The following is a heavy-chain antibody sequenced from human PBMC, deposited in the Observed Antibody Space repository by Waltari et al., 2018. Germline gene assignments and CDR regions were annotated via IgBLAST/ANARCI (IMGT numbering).Heavy chain of an antibody. D-gene: IGHD6-19*01. CDR1: GYTFTSYA. V-gene: IGHV1-3*03. J-gene: IGHJ3*02. CDR3: ARLAGSGWDLTPSPDDAFDI. Sequence: QVQLVQSGAEVKKPGASVKVSCKASGYTFTSYAMHWVRQAPGQRPAWMGWINAGNGNTKYSQEFQGRVTITRDTSASTAYMELSSLRSEDMAVYYCARLAGSGWDLTPSPDDAFDIWGQGTMVTVSS. CDR2: INAGNGNT.